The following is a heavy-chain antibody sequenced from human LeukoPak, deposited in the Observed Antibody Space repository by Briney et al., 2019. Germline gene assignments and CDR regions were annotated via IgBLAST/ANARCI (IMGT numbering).Heavy chain of an antibody. CDR3: ARAELVGATPNWFDP. D-gene: IGHD1-26*01. Sequence: SETLSLTCTVSGGSISSYYWSWIRQPPGKGLEWIGYIYYSGGTNYNPSLKSRVTISVDTSKNQFSLKLSSVTAADTAVYYCARAELVGATPNWFDPWGQGTLVTVSS. V-gene: IGHV4-59*01. CDR1: GGSISSYY. CDR2: IYYSGGT. J-gene: IGHJ5*02.